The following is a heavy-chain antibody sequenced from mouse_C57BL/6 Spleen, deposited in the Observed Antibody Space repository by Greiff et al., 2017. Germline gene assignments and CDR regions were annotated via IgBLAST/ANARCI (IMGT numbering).Heavy chain of an antibody. V-gene: IGHV1-82*01. CDR2: IYPGDGDT. D-gene: IGHD1-1*02. CDR3: ARGGGFKEGIRAMDY. J-gene: IGHJ4*01. Sequence: VQLQQSGPELVKPGASVKISCKASGYAFSSSWMNWVKQRPGKGLEWIGRIYPGDGDTNYNGKFKGKATLTADKSSSTADMQLSSLTSEDSAVYFCARGGGFKEGIRAMDYWGQGTSVTVSS. CDR1: GYAFSSSW.